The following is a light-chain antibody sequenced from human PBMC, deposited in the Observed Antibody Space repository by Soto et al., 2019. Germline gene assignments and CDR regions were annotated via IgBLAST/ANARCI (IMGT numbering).Light chain of an antibody. CDR2: VAS. J-gene: IGKJ4*01. V-gene: IGKV3-20*01. CDR1: QSIPKNY. Sequence: EIVLTQSPGTLSLSPGERATLSCSASQSIPKNYLTWYQYKPGQCPMVLISVASNRAPAIPERFSASVSGTDFTLTNSRLEPEDFVVYFCLQYASSTLTFGGGTNVEI. CDR3: LQYASSTLT.